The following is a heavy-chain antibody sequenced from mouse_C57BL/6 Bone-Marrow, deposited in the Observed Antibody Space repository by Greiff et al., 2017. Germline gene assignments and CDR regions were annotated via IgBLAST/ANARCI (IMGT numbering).Heavy chain of an antibody. CDR1: GFTFSSYG. V-gene: IGHV5-6*01. CDR2: ISSGGSYT. J-gene: IGHJ1*03. D-gene: IGHD1-1*01. CDR3: ASPLLLRPDWYFDV. Sequence: EVHLVESGGDLVKPGGSLKLSCAASGFTFSSYGMSWVRQTPDKRLEWVATISSGGSYTYYPDSVKGRFTISRDNAKNTLYLQMSSLKSEDTAMYYCASPLLLRPDWYFDVWGTGTTVTVSS.